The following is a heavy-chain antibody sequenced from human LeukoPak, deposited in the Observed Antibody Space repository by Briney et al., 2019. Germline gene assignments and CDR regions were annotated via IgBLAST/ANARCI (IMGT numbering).Heavy chain of an antibody. J-gene: IGHJ4*02. D-gene: IGHD5-24*01. Sequence: GASVKVSCKPSGYTFTGYYIHWVRQAPGQGLEWMGWINPNSGDTNLAQNFQGRVTMTRDTSISTAYMELSSLRSEDTAMYYCANGPDGYNTYWGQGTLVTVSS. CDR1: GYTFTGYY. V-gene: IGHV1-2*02. CDR2: INPNSGDT. CDR3: ANGPDGYNTY.